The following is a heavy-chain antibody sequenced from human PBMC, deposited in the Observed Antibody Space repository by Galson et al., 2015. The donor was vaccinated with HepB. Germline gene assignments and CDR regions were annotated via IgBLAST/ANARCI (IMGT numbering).Heavy chain of an antibody. D-gene: IGHD6-19*01. J-gene: IGHJ4*02. V-gene: IGHV4-31*03. CDR1: GGSISSGGYY. Sequence: TLSLTCTVSGGSISSGGYYWSWIRQHPGQGLEWIGYIYYSGSTYYNPSLKSRVTISVDTSKNQFSLKLSSVTAADTAVYYCARSASRSGWSQNYFDHWGQGTLVTVSS. CDR2: IYYSGST. CDR3: ARSASRSGWSQNYFDH.